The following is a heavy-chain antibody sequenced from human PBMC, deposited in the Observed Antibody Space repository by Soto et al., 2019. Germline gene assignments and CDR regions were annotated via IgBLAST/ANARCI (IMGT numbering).Heavy chain of an antibody. D-gene: IGHD6-19*01. CDR3: ARDLGSSGWYFEGVSPGILDY. Sequence: GGSLRLSCAASGFTFSSYGMHWVRQAPGKGLEWVAVIWYDGSNKYYADSVKGRFTISRDNSKNTLYLQMNSLRAEDTAVYYCARDLGSSGWYFEGVSPGILDYWGQGTLVTVSS. CDR2: IWYDGSNK. V-gene: IGHV3-33*01. J-gene: IGHJ4*02. CDR1: GFTFSSYG.